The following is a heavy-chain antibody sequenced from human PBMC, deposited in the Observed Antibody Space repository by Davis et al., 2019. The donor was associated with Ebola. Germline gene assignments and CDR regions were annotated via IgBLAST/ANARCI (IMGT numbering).Heavy chain of an antibody. Sequence: HSQTLSLTCAISGDSVFGKNGAWNWIRQSPSRGLEWLGRTYYTSKWHNDYGESVKSRISINPDTSKNQLSLQLNSVTPEDGAVYYCVRGWGRSGLDVWGQGTTVTVSS. J-gene: IGHJ6*02. CDR3: VRGWGRSGLDV. CDR1: GDSVFGKNGA. V-gene: IGHV6-1*01. D-gene: IGHD3-16*01. CDR2: TYYTSKWHN.